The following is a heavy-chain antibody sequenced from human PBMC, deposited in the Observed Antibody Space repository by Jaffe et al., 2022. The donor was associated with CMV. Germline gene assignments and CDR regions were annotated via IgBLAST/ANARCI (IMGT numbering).Heavy chain of an antibody. CDR3: TTLVPAAMLGFV. Sequence: EVQLVESGGGLVKPGGSLRLSCAASGFTFSNAWMSWVRQAPGKGLEWVGRIKSKTDGGTTDYAAPVKGRFTISRDDSKNTLYLQMNSLKTEDTAVYYCTTLVPAAMLGFVWGQGTLVTVSS. CDR1: GFTFSNAW. CDR2: IKSKTDGGTT. D-gene: IGHD2-2*01. V-gene: IGHV3-15*01. J-gene: IGHJ4*02.